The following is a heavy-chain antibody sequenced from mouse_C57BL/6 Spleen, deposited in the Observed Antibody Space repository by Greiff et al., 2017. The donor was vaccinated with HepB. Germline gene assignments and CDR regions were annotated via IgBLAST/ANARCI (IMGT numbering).Heavy chain of an antibody. D-gene: IGHD1-1*01. Sequence: VQLQQSGPELVKPGASVKISCKASGYAFSSSWMNWVKQRPGKGLEWIGRIYPGDGDTNYNGKFKGKATLTADKSSSTAYMQLSSLTSEDSAVYFCARHGYYGSREGYAMDYWGQGTSVTVSS. CDR2: IYPGDGDT. CDR1: GYAFSSSW. CDR3: ARHGYYGSREGYAMDY. V-gene: IGHV1-82*01. J-gene: IGHJ4*01.